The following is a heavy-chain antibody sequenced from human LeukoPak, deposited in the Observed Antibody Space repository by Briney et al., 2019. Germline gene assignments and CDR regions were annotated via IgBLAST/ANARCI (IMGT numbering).Heavy chain of an antibody. Sequence: PGGSLRLSCAASGFTFSSYGMHWIRQPPGKGLEWIGSIYYSGSTYYNSSLKSRVTISVDTSKNQFSLKLNSVTAADTAVYYCAHFPSFWGQGTLVTVSS. CDR3: AHFPSF. J-gene: IGHJ4*02. CDR1: GFTFSSYG. CDR2: IYYSGST. V-gene: IGHV4-59*04. D-gene: IGHD3-3*02.